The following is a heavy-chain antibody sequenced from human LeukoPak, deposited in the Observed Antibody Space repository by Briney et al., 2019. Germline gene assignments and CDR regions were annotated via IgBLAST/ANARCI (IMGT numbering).Heavy chain of an antibody. CDR2: ISWNSGSI. CDR1: GFTFDDYA. D-gene: IGHD3-22*01. V-gene: IGHV3-9*01. Sequence: PGGSLRLSCAASGFTFDDYAMHWVRQAPGKGLEWVSGISWNSGSIGYADSVKGRFTISRDNAKNSLYLQMNSLRAEDTAVYYCARDLAGRINYYEGILLHWGQGTLVTVSS. J-gene: IGHJ4*02. CDR3: ARDLAGRINYYEGILLH.